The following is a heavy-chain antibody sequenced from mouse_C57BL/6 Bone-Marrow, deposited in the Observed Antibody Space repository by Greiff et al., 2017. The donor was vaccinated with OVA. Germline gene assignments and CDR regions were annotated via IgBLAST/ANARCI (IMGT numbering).Heavy chain of an antibody. CDR3: ARAEDYSNYDSAWFAY. CDR2: INPSNGGT. Sequence: QVQLQQPGTELVKPGASVKLSCKASGYTFTSYWMHWVKQRPGQGLEWIGNINPSNGGTNYNEKFKSKATLTVDKSSSTAYMQLSSLTSEDSAVYYCARAEDYSNYDSAWFAYWGQGTLVTVSA. D-gene: IGHD2-5*01. J-gene: IGHJ3*01. CDR1: GYTFTSYW. V-gene: IGHV1-53*01.